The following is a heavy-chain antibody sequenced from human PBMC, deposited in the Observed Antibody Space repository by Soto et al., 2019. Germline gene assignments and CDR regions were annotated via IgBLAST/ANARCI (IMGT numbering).Heavy chain of an antibody. V-gene: IGHV4-31*03. CDR1: GGSISSGGYY. CDR2: IYYSGST. CDR3: AREFGPLYYDSSNSDAFDI. D-gene: IGHD3-22*01. Sequence: QVQLQESGPGLVKPSQTLSLTCTVSGGSISSGGYYWSWIRQHPGKGLEWIGYIYYSGSTYYNPSLKSRVTISVDTSKNQFSLKLSSVTAADTAVYYCAREFGPLYYDSSNSDAFDIWGQGTMVTVSS. J-gene: IGHJ3*02.